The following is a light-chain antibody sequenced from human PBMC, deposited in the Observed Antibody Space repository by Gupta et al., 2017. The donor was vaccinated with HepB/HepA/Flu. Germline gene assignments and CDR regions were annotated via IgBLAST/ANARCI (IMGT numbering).Light chain of an antibody. CDR3: QSYDSSLTGSV. V-gene: IGLV1-40*01. J-gene: IGLJ2*01. Sequence: QSVLTQPHSVSVAPGQRVTISCTGTSSNIGAGYDVHWYQQLPGTAPKLLIYGNTNRPSGVPDRCSGSKYGSSASLAITGLQAEDEADYYCQSYDSSLTGSVFGGGTKLTVL. CDR2: GNT. CDR1: SSNIGAGYD.